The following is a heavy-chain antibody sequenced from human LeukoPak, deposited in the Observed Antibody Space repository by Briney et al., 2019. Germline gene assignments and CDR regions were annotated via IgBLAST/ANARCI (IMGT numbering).Heavy chain of an antibody. Sequence: AGGSLRLSCAASGLTFSSYGMHWVPQAPGKGLEWVAFIRYDGSNKYYADSVKGRFTISRDNSKNTLYLQMNSLRAEDTAVYYCAKDTRWLQFLMDYWGQGTLVTVSS. D-gene: IGHD5-24*01. V-gene: IGHV3-30*02. CDR1: GLTFSSYG. CDR3: AKDTRWLQFLMDY. CDR2: IRYDGSNK. J-gene: IGHJ4*02.